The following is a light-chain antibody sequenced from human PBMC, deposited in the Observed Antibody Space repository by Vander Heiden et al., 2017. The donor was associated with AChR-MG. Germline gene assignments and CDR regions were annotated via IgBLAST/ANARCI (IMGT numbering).Light chain of an antibody. Sequence: DIVMTHPPLSLLATPVEPASISCRSSQSFLHSNGYNYLDWYLQKPGQSPQILIYFGSTRAYRVPDRFSGSGSGTDVTLNISRVEAEDVGVYYCMQALQTPLLTFGGGTKVEIK. CDR1: QSFLHSNGYNY. J-gene: IGKJ4*01. V-gene: IGKV2-28*01. CDR3: MQALQTPLLT. CDR2: FGS.